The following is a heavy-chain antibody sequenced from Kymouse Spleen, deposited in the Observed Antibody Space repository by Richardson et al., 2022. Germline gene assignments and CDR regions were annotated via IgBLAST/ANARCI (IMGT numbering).Heavy chain of an antibody. CDR1: GFTFDDYA. CDR2: ISWNSGSI. J-gene: IGHJ4*02. Sequence: EVQLVESGGGLVQPGRSLRLSCAASGFTFDDYAMHWVRQAPGKGLEWVSGISWNSGSIGYADSVKGRFTISRDNAKNSLYLQMNSLRAEDTALYYCARGVRGVITYFDYWGQGTLVTVSS. D-gene: IGHD3-10*01. V-gene: IGHV3-9*01. CDR3: ARGVRGVITYFDY.